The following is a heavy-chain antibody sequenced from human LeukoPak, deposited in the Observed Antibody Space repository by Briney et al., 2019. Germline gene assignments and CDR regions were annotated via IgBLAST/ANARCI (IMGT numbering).Heavy chain of an antibody. V-gene: IGHV4-4*07. Sequence: SETLSLTCTVSGGSIGSYYWSWIRQPAGKGLEWIGRIYTSGSTNYNPSLKSRVTMSVDTSKNQFSLRLSSVTAADTAVYYCARDKNYYGSGRSNPFCFDPWGQGTLVTVSS. CDR2: IYTSGST. CDR3: ARDKNYYGSGRSNPFCFDP. D-gene: IGHD3-10*01. J-gene: IGHJ5*02. CDR1: GGSIGSYY.